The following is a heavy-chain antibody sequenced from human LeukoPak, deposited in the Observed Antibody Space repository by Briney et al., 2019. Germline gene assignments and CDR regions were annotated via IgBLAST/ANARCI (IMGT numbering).Heavy chain of an antibody. D-gene: IGHD6-13*01. CDR3: ARRSSSPLNWFDP. Sequence: GVSLKISCKGSGYSFTSYWIGWVRQLPGKGLEWMGIIYPGDSDTRYSPSFQGQVTISADKSISTAYLQWSSLKASDTAMYCCARRSSSPLNWFDPWGQGTLVTVSS. CDR1: GYSFTSYW. V-gene: IGHV5-51*01. CDR2: IYPGDSDT. J-gene: IGHJ5*02.